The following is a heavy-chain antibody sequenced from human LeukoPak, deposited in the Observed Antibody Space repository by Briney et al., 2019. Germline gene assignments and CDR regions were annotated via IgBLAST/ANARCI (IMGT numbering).Heavy chain of an antibody. Sequence: LAGGSLRLSCAASAFTFSIYGMHWVRQAPGKGLEWVSYISSSGSTIYYADSVKGRFTISRDNAKNSLYLQMNSLRAEDTAVYYCARVRRQQLVRDAFDIWGQGTMVTVSS. D-gene: IGHD6-13*01. J-gene: IGHJ3*02. CDR1: AFTFSIYG. V-gene: IGHV3-48*04. CDR3: ARVRRQQLVRDAFDI. CDR2: ISSSGSTI.